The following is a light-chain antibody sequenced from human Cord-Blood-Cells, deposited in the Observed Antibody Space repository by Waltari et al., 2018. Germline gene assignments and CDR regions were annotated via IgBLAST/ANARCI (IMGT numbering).Light chain of an antibody. CDR2: QDS. CDR3: QAWDSSTAV. V-gene: IGLV3-1*01. J-gene: IGLJ2*01. Sequence: SYELTQPPSVSVSPGQTASITCSGDKLGDQYAGWYQQKPGQSPVLVIYQDSKRPSGIPARFSGSNPGNTATLTISGTQAMDEADYYCQAWDSSTAVFGGGTKLTVL. CDR1: KLGDQY.